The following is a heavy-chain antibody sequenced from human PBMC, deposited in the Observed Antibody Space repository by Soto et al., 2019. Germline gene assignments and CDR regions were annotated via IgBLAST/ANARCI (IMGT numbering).Heavy chain of an antibody. D-gene: IGHD2-15*01. Sequence: SETLSLTCAVYGGSFSGYYWSWIRQPPGKGLEWIGEINHSGSTNYNPSLKSRVTISVDTSKNQFSLKLSSVTAADTAVYYCARGSRDIYFYYYMDVWGKGTTVTVS. CDR1: GGSFSGYY. V-gene: IGHV4-34*01. CDR3: ARGSRDIYFYYYMDV. J-gene: IGHJ6*03. CDR2: INHSGST.